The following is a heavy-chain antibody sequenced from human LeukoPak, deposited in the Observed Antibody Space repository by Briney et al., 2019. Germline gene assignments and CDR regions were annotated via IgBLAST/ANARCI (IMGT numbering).Heavy chain of an antibody. CDR1: GGSISRYY. J-gene: IGHJ4*02. V-gene: IGHV4-59*01. D-gene: IGHD6-13*01. Sequence: SETLSLTCTVSGGSISRYYWSWIRQPPGKGLEWIGYIHYSGSTNYNPSLKSRVTISVDTSKNQFSLKLSSVTAADTAVYYCAREVLAAAGTYDYWGQGTLVTVSS. CDR3: AREVLAAAGTYDY. CDR2: IHYSGST.